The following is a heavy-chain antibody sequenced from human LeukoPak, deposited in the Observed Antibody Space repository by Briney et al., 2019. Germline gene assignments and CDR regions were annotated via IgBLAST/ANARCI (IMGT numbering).Heavy chain of an antibody. CDR1: GFTFSSYS. J-gene: IGHJ3*02. Sequence: PGGSLRLSCAASGFTFSSYSMNWVRQAPGKGLEWVSSISSSSSYIYYADSVKGRFTISRDNAKNSLYLQMNSLRAEDTAVYYCARGRITIFGVVMPDAFDIWGQGTMVTVSS. CDR2: ISSSSSYI. V-gene: IGHV3-21*01. D-gene: IGHD3-3*01. CDR3: ARGRITIFGVVMPDAFDI.